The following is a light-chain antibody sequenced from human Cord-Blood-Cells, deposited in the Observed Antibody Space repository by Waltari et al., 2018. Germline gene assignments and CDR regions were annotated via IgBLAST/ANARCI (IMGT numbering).Light chain of an antibody. CDR3: QQYNNWPPLT. CDR1: QSVSSN. CDR2: GAS. V-gene: IGKV3-15*01. J-gene: IGKJ4*01. Sequence: EIVMTQSPATLSVSPVERATLSCRASQSVSSNLAWYQQKPGQAPRLLIYGASTRATGIPARFSGSGSGTEFTLTISSLQSEDFVVYYCQQYNNWPPLTFGGGTKVEIK.